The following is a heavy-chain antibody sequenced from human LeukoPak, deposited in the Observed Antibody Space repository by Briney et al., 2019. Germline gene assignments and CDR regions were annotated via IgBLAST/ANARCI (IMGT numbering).Heavy chain of an antibody. CDR1: GGSISSGGYS. D-gene: IGHD2-15*01. CDR3: ARGGAQWWQNSWFDS. J-gene: IGHJ5*01. Sequence: KSSETLSLTCAVSGGSISSGGYSWSWIRQPPGKGLEWIGYIYHSGSTYYNPSLKSRVTISVDRSKNQFSLRLSPVTAADTAVYYCARGGAQWWQNSWFDSWGQGTLVTVSS. V-gene: IGHV4-30-2*01. CDR2: IYHSGST.